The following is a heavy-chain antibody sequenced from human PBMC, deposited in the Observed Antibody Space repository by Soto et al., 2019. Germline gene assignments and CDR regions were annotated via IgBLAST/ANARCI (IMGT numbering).Heavy chain of an antibody. J-gene: IGHJ4*02. V-gene: IGHV3-74*01. D-gene: IGHD2-2*01. CDR2: INADGTST. CDR3: VKVLARGVGVPRFYFDS. CDR1: GFTFSNSW. Sequence: HPGGSLRLSCAASGFTFSNSWMHWVRQVSGKGLEWVSRINADGTSTSYADSVKGRFTISRDNAKDTLYLHVNSLRAGDTAVYYCVKVLARGVGVPRFYFDSWGQGALVTVSS.